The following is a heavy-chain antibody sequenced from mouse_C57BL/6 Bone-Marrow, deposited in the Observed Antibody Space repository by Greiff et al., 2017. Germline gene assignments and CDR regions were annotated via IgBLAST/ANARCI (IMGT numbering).Heavy chain of an antibody. V-gene: IGHV5-6*01. CDR3: ARLKDYYGSSYRFAY. D-gene: IGHD1-1*01. Sequence: EVQRVESGGDLVKPGGSLKLSCAASGFTFSSYGMSWVRQTPDKRLEWVATISSGGSYTYYPDSVKGRFTISRDNAKNTLYLQMSSLKSEDTAMYYCARLKDYYGSSYRFAYWGQGTLVTVSA. CDR1: GFTFSSYG. J-gene: IGHJ3*01. CDR2: ISSGGSYT.